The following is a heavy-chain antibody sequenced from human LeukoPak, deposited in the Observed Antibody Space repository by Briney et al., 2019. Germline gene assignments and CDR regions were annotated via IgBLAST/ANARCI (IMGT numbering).Heavy chain of an antibody. CDR3: ARVNHAEAGRWGTYFDY. CDR1: GFTFSSYA. J-gene: IGHJ4*02. CDR2: ISYDGSNK. Sequence: PGGSLRLSCAASGFTFSSYAMHWVRQAPGKGLEWVAVISYDGSNKYYADSVKGRFTISRDNSKNTLYLQMNRLRAEDTADYYCARVNHAEAGRWGTYFDYWGQGTLVTVSS. D-gene: IGHD6-19*01. V-gene: IGHV3-30*04.